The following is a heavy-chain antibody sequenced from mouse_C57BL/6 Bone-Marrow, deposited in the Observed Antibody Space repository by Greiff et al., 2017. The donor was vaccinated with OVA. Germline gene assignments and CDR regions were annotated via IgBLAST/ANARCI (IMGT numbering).Heavy chain of an antibody. Sequence: EVHLVESGGGLVQPGGSLKLSCAASGFTFSDYGMAWVRQAPRKGPEWVAFISNLAYSIYYADTVTGRFTISRENAKNTLYLEMSSLRSGDTAMYYCARGGYGSSYAMDYWGQGTSVTVSS. D-gene: IGHD1-1*01. CDR1: GFTFSDYG. CDR3: ARGGYGSSYAMDY. CDR2: ISNLAYSI. V-gene: IGHV5-15*01. J-gene: IGHJ4*01.